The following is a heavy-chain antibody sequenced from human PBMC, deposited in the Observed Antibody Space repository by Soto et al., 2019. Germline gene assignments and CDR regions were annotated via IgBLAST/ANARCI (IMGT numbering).Heavy chain of an antibody. CDR2: ITHSGIT. V-gene: IGHV4-34*01. CDR3: ARGRQDIIVEPAPSWFDP. J-gene: IGHJ5*02. CDR1: GGSFSGYY. D-gene: IGHD2-2*01. Sequence: QVQLQQWGAGLLKPSETLSLTCAVYGGSFSGYYWTWIRQPPGKGLEWVAEITHSGITNYNPSLKRRLTISVDPSKNQFSLRTTSVTAADTALYYCARGRQDIIVEPAPSWFDPWGQGTLVTVSS.